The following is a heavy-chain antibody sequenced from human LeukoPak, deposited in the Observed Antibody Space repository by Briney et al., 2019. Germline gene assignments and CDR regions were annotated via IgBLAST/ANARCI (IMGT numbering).Heavy chain of an antibody. CDR2: INPNSGGT. D-gene: IGHD3-22*01. Sequence: ASVKVSCKASGYTFTGYYMHWVRQAPGQGLEWRGWINPNSGGTNYAQKFQGRVTMTRDTSISTAYMELSRLRSDDTAVYYCARVLDDSGGYYFILGAFDIWGLGTMVTVSS. V-gene: IGHV1-2*02. J-gene: IGHJ3*02. CDR3: ARVLDDSGGYYFILGAFDI. CDR1: GYTFTGYY.